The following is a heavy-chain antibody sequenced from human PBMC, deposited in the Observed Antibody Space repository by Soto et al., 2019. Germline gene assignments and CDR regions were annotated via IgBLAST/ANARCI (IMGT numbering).Heavy chain of an antibody. CDR2: ISYDGSNK. D-gene: IGHD3-10*01. Sequence: SLRLSCAASGFTFSSYAMHWVRQAPGKGLEWVAVISYDGSNKYYADSVKGRFTISRDNSKNTLYLQMNSLRAEDTAVYYCARDISMVRGVKGDYYYYGMDVWGQGTTVTVS. CDR3: ARDISMVRGVKGDYYYYGMDV. J-gene: IGHJ6*02. CDR1: GFTFSSYA. V-gene: IGHV3-30-3*01.